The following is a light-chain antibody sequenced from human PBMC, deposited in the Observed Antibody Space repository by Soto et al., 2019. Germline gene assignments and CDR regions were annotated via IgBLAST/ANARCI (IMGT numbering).Light chain of an antibody. V-gene: IGKV3-11*01. CDR2: DAS. CDR3: QQRSSWPLT. J-gene: IGKJ4*01. CDR1: QSVGTY. Sequence: EIVLTQSPAILSLSPGERATLSCRASQSVGTYLDWYQQKLGQAPRLLIYDASNRATGIPARFSGSGSGTDFTLTISSLEPEDFAVYYCQQRSSWPLTFGGGTKVDIK.